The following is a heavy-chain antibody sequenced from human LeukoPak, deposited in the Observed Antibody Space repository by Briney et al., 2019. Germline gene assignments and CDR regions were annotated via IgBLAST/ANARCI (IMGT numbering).Heavy chain of an antibody. V-gene: IGHV1-46*01. CDR3: WQWLVAGMDV. CDR2: INPSGGST. J-gene: IGHJ6*02. D-gene: IGHD6-19*01. CDR1: GGTFSSYA. Sequence: ASVKVSCKASGGTFSSYAISWVRQAPGQGLEWMGIINPSGGSTSYAQKFQGRVTMTRDTSTSTVYMELSSLRSEDTAAYYCWQWLVAGMDVWGQGTTVTVSS.